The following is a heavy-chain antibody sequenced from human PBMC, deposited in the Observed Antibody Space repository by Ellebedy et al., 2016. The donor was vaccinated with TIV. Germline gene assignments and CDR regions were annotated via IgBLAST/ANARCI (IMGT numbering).Heavy chain of an antibody. J-gene: IGHJ4*02. CDR1: GLPFSTFF. CDR3: RQGHYADY. V-gene: IGHV3-23*01. CDR2: ISANGNKR. Sequence: GESLKISXAVSGLPFSTFFMSWVRQAPGKGLEWVATISANGNKRDLADSVQGRFTISRDNFRNTLHLQMNNLSGEDTAVYYCRQGHYADYWGQGTLVTVSS. D-gene: IGHD2-2*01.